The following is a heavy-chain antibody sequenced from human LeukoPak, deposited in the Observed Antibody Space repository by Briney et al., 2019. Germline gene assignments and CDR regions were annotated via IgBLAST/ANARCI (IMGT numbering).Heavy chain of an antibody. CDR2: IYYSGST. CDR3: AKDPRGEWEPQGDAFDI. Sequence: PSQTLSLTCTVSGGSISSGDYYWSCIRQPPGKGLEWNGYIYYSGSTYYNPSLKSRFTISVDTSKNQFSLKLSAVTAADTAVYYCAKDPRGEWEPQGDAFDIWGQGTMVTVSS. CDR1: GGSISSGDYY. D-gene: IGHD1-26*01. V-gene: IGHV4-30-4*01. J-gene: IGHJ3*02.